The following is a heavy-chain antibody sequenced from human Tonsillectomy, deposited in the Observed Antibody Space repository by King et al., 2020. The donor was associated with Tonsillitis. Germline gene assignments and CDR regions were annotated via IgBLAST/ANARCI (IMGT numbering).Heavy chain of an antibody. Sequence: VQLVESGGGVVHPGESLRLSCTASGFTFSNYAMTWVRQAPGKGPQWVAFISYDGSIKNYVDSAKGRFTISRDNSRNTLYLDMNILRAGDTAVYFCAREGHTTEFQTFDIWGQGTKVAVSS. D-gene: IGHD1-1*01. CDR3: AREGHTTEFQTFDI. CDR2: ISYDGSIK. V-gene: IGHV3-30-3*01. CDR1: GFTFSNYA. J-gene: IGHJ3*02.